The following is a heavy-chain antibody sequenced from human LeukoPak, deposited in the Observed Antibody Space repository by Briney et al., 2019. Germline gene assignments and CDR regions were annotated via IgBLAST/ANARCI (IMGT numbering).Heavy chain of an antibody. D-gene: IGHD3-9*01. CDR3: ARSYYDVSTGPNAFDC. CDR2: LNSYSGDT. Sequence: ASVKVSCKATGYTFTTYYGLSWVRQAPGQGLEWMGWLNSYSGDTHYAQKFQDRVTMTTDTSTNTAYMELRSLRSDDTAVYYCARSYYDVSTGPNAFDCWGQGTLVTVSS. J-gene: IGHJ4*02. CDR1: GYTFTTYYG. V-gene: IGHV1-18*01.